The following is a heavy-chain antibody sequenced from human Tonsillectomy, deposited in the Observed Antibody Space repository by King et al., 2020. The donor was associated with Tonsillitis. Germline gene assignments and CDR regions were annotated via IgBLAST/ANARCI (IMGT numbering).Heavy chain of an antibody. CDR2: IYTNGST. V-gene: IGHV4-4*07. CDR1: GGSTSSYY. J-gene: IGHJ6*03. Sequence: VQLQESGPGLVKPSETLSLTCTVSGGSTSSYYWSCIRQPAGKGLEWIGRIYTNGSTNYNPSLKSRVTMSVDTSENQFSLKLSSVTAADTAVYYCAREKVVVYYYYMDVWGKGTTVTVSS. D-gene: IGHD2-15*01. CDR3: AREKVVVYYYYMDV.